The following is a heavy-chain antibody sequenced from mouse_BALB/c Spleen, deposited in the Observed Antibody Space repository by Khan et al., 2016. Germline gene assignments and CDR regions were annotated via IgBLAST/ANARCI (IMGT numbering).Heavy chain of an antibody. Sequence: QVQLKQSGAELAKPGASVTMSCKASGYTFTSYWMHWVNQRPGQGLEWIGYINPSTGYTEYNQKFKDQATLTADKSSSTAYMQLSSLTSEDTAVYCCARWAYYGNYLFAYWGQGTLVTVSA. D-gene: IGHD2-10*01. V-gene: IGHV1-7*01. CDR3: ARWAYYGNYLFAY. CDR1: GYTFTSYW. J-gene: IGHJ3*01. CDR2: INPSTGYT.